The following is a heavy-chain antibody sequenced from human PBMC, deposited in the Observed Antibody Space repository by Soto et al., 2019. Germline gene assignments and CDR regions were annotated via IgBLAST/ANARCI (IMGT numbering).Heavy chain of an antibody. V-gene: IGHV3-53*04. CDR1: GFTVSGNY. Sequence: EVQLVESGGGLVQPGGSLRLSCAASGFTVSGNYMTWVRQAPGKGLEWVSVIYGGGTTHYADSVKGRFIISRQNSENTLDLQMNSLRAEDTAVYYCARGGGGSLDYWGQGTLVAVSS. CDR3: ARGGGGSLDY. D-gene: IGHD3-16*01. CDR2: IYGGGTT. J-gene: IGHJ4*02.